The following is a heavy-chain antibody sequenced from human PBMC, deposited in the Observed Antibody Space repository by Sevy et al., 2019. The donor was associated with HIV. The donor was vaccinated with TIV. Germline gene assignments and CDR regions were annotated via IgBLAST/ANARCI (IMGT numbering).Heavy chain of an antibody. V-gene: IGHV3-30-3*01. J-gene: IGHJ4*02. CDR1: AFTFSSYA. D-gene: IGHD5-12*01. CDR2: ISYDGSNK. CDR3: ARNSGYDLYYFDY. Sequence: GGSLRLSCAASAFTFSSYAMHWVRQAPGKGLEWVAVISYDGSNKYYADSVKGRFTISRDNSKNTLYLQMNSLRAEDTAVYYCARNSGYDLYYFDYWGQGTLVTVSS.